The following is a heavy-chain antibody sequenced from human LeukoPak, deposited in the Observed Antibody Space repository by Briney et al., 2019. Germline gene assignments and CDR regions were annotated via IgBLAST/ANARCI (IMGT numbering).Heavy chain of an antibody. CDR3: AAEPAITMVRGDFDY. V-gene: IGHV4-34*01. Sequence: SETLSLTCAVYGGSFSGYYWSWIRQPPGKGLEWIGEINHSGSTNYNPSLKSRVTISVDTSKNQFSLKLSSVTAADTAVYYCAAEPAITMVRGDFDYWGQGTLVTVSS. CDR2: INHSGST. CDR1: GGSFSGYY. J-gene: IGHJ4*02. D-gene: IGHD3-10*01.